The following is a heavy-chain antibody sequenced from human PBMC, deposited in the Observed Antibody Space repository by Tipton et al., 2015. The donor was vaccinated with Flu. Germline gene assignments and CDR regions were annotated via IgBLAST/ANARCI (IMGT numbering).Heavy chain of an antibody. CDR3: VSHQFIAY. CDR1: GLTFSAYG. J-gene: IGHJ4*02. V-gene: IGHV3-23*01. Sequence: SLRLSCAASGLTFSAYGMSWVRQAPGKGLEWVSGITPSGGNTYYADSVKGRFTISKGNSKNTLSLQMNSLRADDTAVYYCVSHQFIAYWGQGTLVTVSS. CDR2: ITPSGGNT. D-gene: IGHD2-21*01.